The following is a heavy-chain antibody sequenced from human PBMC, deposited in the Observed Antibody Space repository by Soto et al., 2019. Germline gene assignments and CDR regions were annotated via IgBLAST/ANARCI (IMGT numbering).Heavy chain of an antibody. V-gene: IGHV3-7*03. CDR2: IKQDGSEK. Sequence: GGSLRLSCAASGFTFSSYWMSWVRQAPGKGLEWVANIKQDGSEKYYVDSVKGRFTISRDNAKNSLYLQMNSLRAEDTAVYYCARENDSGSYPYLDYWGQGTLVTVSS. D-gene: IGHD1-26*01. CDR3: ARENDSGSYPYLDY. CDR1: GFTFSSYW. J-gene: IGHJ4*02.